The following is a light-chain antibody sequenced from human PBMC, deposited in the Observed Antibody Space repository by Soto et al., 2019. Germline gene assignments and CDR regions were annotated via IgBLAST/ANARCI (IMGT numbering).Light chain of an antibody. CDR2: GAS. CDR1: QGVSSN. Sequence: EIVMTQSPATLLLSTGERATLSCRASQGVSSNLAWFQQKPGQSPRLLIYGASTRATGIPARFSGSGSGTEFTLTINSLQSEDFAVYYCQQYNNWPLTFGPGTKVDIK. J-gene: IGKJ3*01. V-gene: IGKV3-15*01. CDR3: QQYNNWPLT.